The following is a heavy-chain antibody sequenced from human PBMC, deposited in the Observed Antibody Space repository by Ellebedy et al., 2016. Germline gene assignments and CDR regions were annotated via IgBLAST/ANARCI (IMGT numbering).Heavy chain of an antibody. D-gene: IGHD1-26*01. CDR3: ARIVGANSLYYYGMDV. CDR2: INHSGST. J-gene: IGHJ6*02. V-gene: IGHV4-34*01. Sequence: SETLSLTCAVYGGSFSGYYWSWIRQPPGKGLEWIGEINHSGSTNYNPSLKSRVTISVDTSKNQFSLKLSSVTAADTAVYYCARIVGANSLYYYGMDVWGQGTTVTVPS. CDR1: GGSFSGYY.